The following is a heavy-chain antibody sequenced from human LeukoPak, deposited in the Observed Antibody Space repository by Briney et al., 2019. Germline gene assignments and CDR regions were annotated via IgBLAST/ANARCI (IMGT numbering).Heavy chain of an antibody. J-gene: IGHJ4*02. V-gene: IGHV4-38-2*02. Sequence: SETLSLTCIVSGYSIISDYFWGWVRQPPGKGPEWIGSIFHSGSVYYNPSLKSRVTLSVDPSKNRFSLKLTSVTAADTAIYYCARVVASTSIDSWGQGTLVTVSS. CDR2: IFHSGSV. D-gene: IGHD2-15*01. CDR1: GYSIISDYF. CDR3: ARVVASTSIDS.